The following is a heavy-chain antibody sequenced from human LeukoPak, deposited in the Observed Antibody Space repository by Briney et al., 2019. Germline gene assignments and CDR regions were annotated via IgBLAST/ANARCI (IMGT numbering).Heavy chain of an antibody. CDR1: GGSISRYY. CDR3: ARDSYDSSGYYPYYFDY. V-gene: IGHV4-4*07. CDR2: IYTSGST. D-gene: IGHD3-22*01. Sequence: SETLSLTCTVSGGSISRYYWNWIRQPAGNGLEWIGRIYTSGSTNYNPSLKSRVTMSVDTSKNQFSLKLSSVTAADTAVYYCARDSYDSSGYYPYYFDYWGQGTLGPVSS. J-gene: IGHJ4*02.